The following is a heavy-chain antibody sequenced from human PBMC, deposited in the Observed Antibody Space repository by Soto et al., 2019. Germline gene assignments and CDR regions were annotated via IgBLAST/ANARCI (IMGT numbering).Heavy chain of an antibody. CDR3: ARDRIPTGMDV. J-gene: IGHJ6*02. CDR1: GFTFSNYA. V-gene: IGHV3-23*01. CDR2: IIGIGVST. Sequence: GGSLRLSCAASGFTFSNYAMTWVRQAPGKGLEWVSTIIGIGVSTYYADSVKGRFTISRDNSKNTLYLQMNSLRAEDTAVYYCARDRIPTGMDVWGQGTTVTVSS.